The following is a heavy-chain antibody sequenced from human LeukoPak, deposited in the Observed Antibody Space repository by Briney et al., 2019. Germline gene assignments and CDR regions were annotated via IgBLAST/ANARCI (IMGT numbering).Heavy chain of an antibody. V-gene: IGHV1-69*13. J-gene: IGHJ3*02. CDR3: ARGGRITMIVVAANSYDAFDI. D-gene: IGHD3-22*01. Sequence: ASVKVSCKASGGTFSSYAISWVRQAPGQGLEWMGGIIPIFDTANYAQKFQGRVTITADESTSTAYMELSSLRSEDTAVYYCARGGRITMIVVAANSYDAFDIWGQGTMVTVSS. CDR1: GGTFSSYA. CDR2: IIPIFDTA.